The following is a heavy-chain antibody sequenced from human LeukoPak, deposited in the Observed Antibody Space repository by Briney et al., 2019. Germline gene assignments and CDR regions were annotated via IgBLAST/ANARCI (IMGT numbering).Heavy chain of an antibody. Sequence: GASVKVSCKASGYTFTSCGISWVRQAPGQGLEWMGWINVYNGKTNYAQKLQGRVTVTTDTSTSTAYMELRSLRSDDTAVYYCVRDKAGCCYDYWGQGTLVTVSS. CDR1: GYTFTSCG. J-gene: IGHJ4*02. D-gene: IGHD2-15*01. CDR3: VRDKAGCCYDY. CDR2: INVYNGKT. V-gene: IGHV1-18*01.